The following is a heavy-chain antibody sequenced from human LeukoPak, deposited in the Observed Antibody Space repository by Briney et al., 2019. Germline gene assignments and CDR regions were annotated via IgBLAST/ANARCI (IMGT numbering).Heavy chain of an antibody. V-gene: IGHV3-49*04. CDR3: TRDQTPYY. Sequence: GGSLRLSCAASGFTFSSYWMSWVRQAPGKGLEWVGFIASETYGGTAEYAASVKGRFTISRDDSKSIAYLQMNSLKTEDTAVYYCTRDQTPYYWGQGTLVTVSS. CDR2: IASETYGGTA. J-gene: IGHJ4*02. CDR1: GFTFSSYW.